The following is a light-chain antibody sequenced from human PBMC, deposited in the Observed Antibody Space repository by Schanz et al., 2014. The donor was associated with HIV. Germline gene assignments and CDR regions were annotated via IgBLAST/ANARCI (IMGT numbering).Light chain of an antibody. CDR3: CSYAGSNKFGV. Sequence: QSVLTQPPSVSGAPGQRVTISCTGSSSNIGAGYDVHWYQHLPGTAPKLLIYRNNNRPSGVSNRFSGSKSGNTASLTISGLQAEDEADYYCCSYAGSNKFGVFGGGTKLTVL. V-gene: IGLV1-40*01. J-gene: IGLJ3*02. CDR1: SSNIGAGYD. CDR2: RNN.